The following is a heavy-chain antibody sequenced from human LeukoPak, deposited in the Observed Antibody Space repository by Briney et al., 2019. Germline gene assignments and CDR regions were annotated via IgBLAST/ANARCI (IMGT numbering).Heavy chain of an antibody. CDR1: GFTFSSSA. CDR3: AKQLGYCSDGSCYFPY. Sequence: PGGSLRLSCAASGFTFSSSAVSWVLQAPGKGLEWVSAISNNGGYTYYADSVQGRFTISRDNSKSTLCLQMNSLRAEDTAVYYCAKQLGYCSDGSCYFPYWGQGTLVTVSS. V-gene: IGHV3-23*01. D-gene: IGHD2-15*01. J-gene: IGHJ4*02. CDR2: ISNNGGYT.